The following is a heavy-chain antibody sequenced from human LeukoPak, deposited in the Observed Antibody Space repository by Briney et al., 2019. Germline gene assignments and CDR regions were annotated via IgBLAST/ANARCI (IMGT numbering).Heavy chain of an antibody. CDR3: ASFDSGSYYSDY. J-gene: IGHJ4*02. CDR2: IKQDGSEK. D-gene: IGHD1-26*01. V-gene: IGHV3-7*01. CDR1: GFTFSSYG. Sequence: GRSLRLSCAASGFTFSSYGMHWVHQAPGKGLEWVANIKQDGSEKYYVDSVKGRFTISRDNAKNSLYLQMNSLRAEDTAVYYCASFDSGSYYSDYWGQGTLVTVSS.